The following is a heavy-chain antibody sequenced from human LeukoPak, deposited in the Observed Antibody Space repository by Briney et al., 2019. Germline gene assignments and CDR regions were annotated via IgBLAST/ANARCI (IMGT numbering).Heavy chain of an antibody. CDR2: ISSSSSSTI. D-gene: IGHD3-22*01. V-gene: IGHV3-48*01. CDR1: GFTFSSYS. Sequence: PGGSLRLSCAASGFTFSSYSMNWVRQAPGKGLEWVSYISSSSSSTIYYADSVKGRFTISRDNAKNSLYLQMNSLRAEDTAVYYCARGAGKYDSSGYSLVYFDYWGQGTLVTVSS. J-gene: IGHJ4*02. CDR3: ARGAGKYDSSGYSLVYFDY.